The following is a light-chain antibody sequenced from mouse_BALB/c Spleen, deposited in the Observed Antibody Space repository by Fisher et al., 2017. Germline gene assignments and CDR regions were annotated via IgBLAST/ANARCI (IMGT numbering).Light chain of an antibody. V-gene: IGKV4-59*01. CDR2: DTS. Sequence: IVITQSTAIMSASPGEKVTMTCSASSSISYMHWYQQKSGTSPKRWIYDTSKLASGVPARFSGSGSGTSYSLTISRMEAEDAATYYCQQRSSYPLTFGAGTKLELK. CDR1: SSISY. CDR3: QQRSSYPLT. J-gene: IGKJ5*01.